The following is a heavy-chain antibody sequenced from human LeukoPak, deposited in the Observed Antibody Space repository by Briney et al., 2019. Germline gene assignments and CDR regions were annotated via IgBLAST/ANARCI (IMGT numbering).Heavy chain of an antibody. V-gene: IGHV3-23*01. D-gene: IGHD6-19*01. CDR1: GFTFSIYA. Sequence: QSGGSLRLSCAASGFTFSIYAMSWVRPAPGKGLEWVSAISGSGGSTYYADSVKGRFTISRDNSKNTLYLQMNSLRAEDTAVYYCAKASLMYSSGWYYFDYWGQGTLVTVSS. J-gene: IGHJ4*02. CDR2: ISGSGGST. CDR3: AKASLMYSSGWYYFDY.